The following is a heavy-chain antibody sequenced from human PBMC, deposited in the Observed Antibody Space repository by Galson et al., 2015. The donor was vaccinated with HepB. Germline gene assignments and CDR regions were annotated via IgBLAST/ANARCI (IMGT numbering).Heavy chain of an antibody. D-gene: IGHD2-21*02. J-gene: IGHJ6*02. CDR2: IDREDGET. CDR1: GYSLTELS. V-gene: IGHV1-24*01. CDR3: ATVRAYCGGDCWDYYGMDV. Sequence: SLKVSCKVSGYSLTELSMHWVRQAPGKGLEWMGGIDREDGETSYAQKFQDRVTMTEDTSTDTAYMELSSLRSDDTAVYYCATVRAYCGGDCWDYYGMDVWGQGTTVTVSS.